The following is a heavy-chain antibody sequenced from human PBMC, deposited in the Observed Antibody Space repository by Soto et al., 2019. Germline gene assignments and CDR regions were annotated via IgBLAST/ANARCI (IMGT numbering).Heavy chain of an antibody. Sequence: QITLKESGPALVRPTQTLTLTCTFSGFSLSTTGVGVGWFRQPPGKALEWLALIYWDDDKRYSPSLKSRLTITKDTSKNEVILTMTNXXXXXXXXXXXXXXXXXXXXXXXXXXXFDPWGQGTLVT. CDR2: IYWDDDK. V-gene: IGHV2-5*02. J-gene: IGHJ5*02. CDR3: XXXXXXXXXXXXXXXXFDP. CDR1: GFSLSTTGVG.